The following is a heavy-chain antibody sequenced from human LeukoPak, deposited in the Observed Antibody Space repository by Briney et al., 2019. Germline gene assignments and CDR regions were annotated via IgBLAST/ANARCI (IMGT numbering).Heavy chain of an antibody. D-gene: IGHD6-13*01. V-gene: IGHV4-39*07. Sequence: SETLSLNCTVSGGSISSSTYYWGWIRQPPGKGLEWIGTTYYSGSAYYNPSLKSRVTISVDTSKNQFSLKLRSVTAADTAVYYCARISSSNWYNERGAFDVWGQGTMVTVSS. CDR2: TYYSGSA. CDR1: GGSISSSTYY. CDR3: ARISSSNWYNERGAFDV. J-gene: IGHJ3*01.